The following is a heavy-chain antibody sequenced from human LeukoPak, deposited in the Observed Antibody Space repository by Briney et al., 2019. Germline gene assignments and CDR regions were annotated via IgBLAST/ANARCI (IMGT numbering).Heavy chain of an antibody. Sequence: PSETLSLTCAVYGGSFSGYYWTWIRQPPGKGLEWIGEINHSGITKYNPSLKSRVSISIDTSKNQFSLKLSSVTAADTAVYYCAEAIYYYDSSGNNNWFDPWGQGTLVTVSS. J-gene: IGHJ5*02. D-gene: IGHD3-22*01. CDR2: INHSGIT. CDR3: AEAIYYYDSSGNNNWFDP. V-gene: IGHV4-34*01. CDR1: GGSFSGYY.